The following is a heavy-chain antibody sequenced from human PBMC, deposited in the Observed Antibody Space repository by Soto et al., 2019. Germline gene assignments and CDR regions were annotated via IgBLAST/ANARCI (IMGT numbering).Heavy chain of an antibody. D-gene: IGHD3-10*01. CDR3: ASKYGSWSYYVDY. Sequence: SETLSLTCAVSCVSISSSNWWSWVRPPPGKGLEWIGVIYHGGDTNYNPSLKSRVTISVDKYKNQFSLKLNSVTAADTAVYYCASKYGSWSYYVDYWGQGTLVTVS. V-gene: IGHV4-4*02. CDR2: IYHGGDT. J-gene: IGHJ4*02. CDR1: CVSISSSNW.